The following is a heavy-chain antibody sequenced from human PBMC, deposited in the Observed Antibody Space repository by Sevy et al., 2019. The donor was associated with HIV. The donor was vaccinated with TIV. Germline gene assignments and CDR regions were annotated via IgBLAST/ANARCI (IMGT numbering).Heavy chain of an antibody. CDR3: ARDSSRFGEINWFDP. J-gene: IGHJ5*02. V-gene: IGHV3-7*01. Sequence: GGSLRLSCAASGFTFSSYWMSWVLQAPGKGLEWVANIKQDGSEKYYVDSVKGRFTISRDNAKNSLYLQMNSLRAEDTAVYYCARDSSRFGEINWFDPWGQGTLVTVSS. CDR2: IKQDGSEK. CDR1: GFTFSSYW. D-gene: IGHD3-16*01.